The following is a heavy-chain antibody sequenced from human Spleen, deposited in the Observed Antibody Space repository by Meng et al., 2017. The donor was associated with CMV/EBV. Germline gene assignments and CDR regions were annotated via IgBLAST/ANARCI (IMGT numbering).Heavy chain of an antibody. Sequence: LSHTCAVYGGSLSGYYWSWIRQPPGKGLEWIGEINHSGSTNYNPSLKSRVTISVDTSKNQFSLKLSSVTAADTAVYYCASSGWYRGYWGQGTLVTVSS. CDR2: INHSGST. CDR3: ASSGWYRGY. D-gene: IGHD6-19*01. V-gene: IGHV4-34*01. CDR1: GGSLSGYY. J-gene: IGHJ4*02.